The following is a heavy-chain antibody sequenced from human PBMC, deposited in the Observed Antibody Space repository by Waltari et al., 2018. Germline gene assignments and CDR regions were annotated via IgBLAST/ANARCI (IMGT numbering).Heavy chain of an antibody. D-gene: IGHD2-2*01. J-gene: IGHJ4*02. CDR1: GFTFSSCG. V-gene: IGHV3-30*18. CDR2: ISYDGSNK. CDR3: AKDLSSYIVVVPAAIPDY. Sequence: QVQLVESGGGVVQPGRSLRLSCAASGFTFSSCGMPWVRQPPGKGLGGVAVISYDGSNKYYADSVKGRFTISRDNSKNTLYLQMNSLRAEDTAVYYCAKDLSSYIVVVPAAIPDYWGQGTLVTVSS.